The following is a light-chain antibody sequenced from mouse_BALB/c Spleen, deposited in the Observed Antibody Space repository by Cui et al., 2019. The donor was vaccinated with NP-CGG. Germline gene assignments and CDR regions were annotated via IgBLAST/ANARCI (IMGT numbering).Light chain of an antibody. CDR1: TGAVTTSNY. V-gene: IGLV1*01. Sequence: QAVVPQESALTTSPGETVTLTCRSSTGAVTTSNYANLVQEKPDHFFTGLIGGTNNRAPGVPARFSGSLIGDKAALTITGAQTEDEAIYFCALWYSNHWVFGGGTKLTVL. CDR3: ALWYSNHWV. CDR2: GTN. J-gene: IGLJ1*01.